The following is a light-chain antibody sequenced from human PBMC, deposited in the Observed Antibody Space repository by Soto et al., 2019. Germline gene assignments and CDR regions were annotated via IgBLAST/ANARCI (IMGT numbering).Light chain of an antibody. CDR1: QSLSSSY. CDR2: DSF. J-gene: IGKJ1*01. CDR3: QEYGTSRT. Sequence: DIVMTQSPDSLSLSPGERATLSCRASQSLSSSYLAWYQQKPGQAPRLLIYDSFNRATGIPDRFSGSGSGTDFTLTISRLEPEDFAVYYCQEYGTSRTFGQGTKVDIK. V-gene: IGKV3-20*01.